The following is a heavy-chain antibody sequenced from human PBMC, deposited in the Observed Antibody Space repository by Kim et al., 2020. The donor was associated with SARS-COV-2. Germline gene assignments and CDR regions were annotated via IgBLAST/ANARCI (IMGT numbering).Heavy chain of an antibody. J-gene: IGHJ4*02. V-gene: IGHV1-3*01. D-gene: IGHD1-26*01. Sequence: ASVKVSCKASGYTFTSYAMHWVRQAPGQRLEWMGWINAGNGNTKYSQKFQGRVTITRDTSASTAYMELSSLRSEDTAVYYCARDHQGGSYPGAVFDYWGQGTLVTVSS. CDR1: GYTFTSYA. CDR2: INAGNGNT. CDR3: ARDHQGGSYPGAVFDY.